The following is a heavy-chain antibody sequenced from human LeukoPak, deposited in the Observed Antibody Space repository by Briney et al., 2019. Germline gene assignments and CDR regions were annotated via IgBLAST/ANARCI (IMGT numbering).Heavy chain of an antibody. V-gene: IGHV4-34*01. CDR3: ARDHDLAYCGGDCYPLDY. Sequence: SETLSLTCAVYGGSFSGYYWSWLRQPPGKGLEWIGEINHSGSTNYNPSLKSRVTISVDTSKNQFSLKPSSVTAADTAVYYCARDHDLAYCGGDCYPLDYWGQGTLVTVSS. J-gene: IGHJ4*02. CDR2: INHSGST. D-gene: IGHD2-21*02. CDR1: GGSFSGYY.